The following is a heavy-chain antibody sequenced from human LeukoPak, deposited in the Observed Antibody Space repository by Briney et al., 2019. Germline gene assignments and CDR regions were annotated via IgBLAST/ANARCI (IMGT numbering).Heavy chain of an antibody. Sequence: SVKVSCKASGGTFSSYAISWVRQAPGQGLEWMGGIIPIFGTASYAQKFQGRVTITADESTCTAYMELSSLRSEDTAVYYCAGDRGYSFGNWFDPWGQGTLVTVSS. CDR3: AGDRGYSFGNWFDP. CDR1: GGTFSSYA. J-gene: IGHJ5*02. CDR2: IIPIFGTA. D-gene: IGHD5-18*01. V-gene: IGHV1-69*01.